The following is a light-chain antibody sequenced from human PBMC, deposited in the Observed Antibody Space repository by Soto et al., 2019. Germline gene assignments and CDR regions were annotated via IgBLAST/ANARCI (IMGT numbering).Light chain of an antibody. CDR2: GAS. Sequence: EIVMTQSPATLSVSPGERATLSCRASQSVSTNLAWYQQKPGQAPSLVIYGASARATGIPARFSGGVSGTEFTLTISSLQSEDFAVYYCQHYNNWPFTFGQGTKLEIK. CDR1: QSVSTN. CDR3: QHYNNWPFT. J-gene: IGKJ2*01. V-gene: IGKV3-15*01.